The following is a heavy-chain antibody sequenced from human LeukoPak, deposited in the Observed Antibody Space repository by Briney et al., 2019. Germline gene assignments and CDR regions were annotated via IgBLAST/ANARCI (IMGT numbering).Heavy chain of an antibody. CDR1: GFTVSSNY. J-gene: IGHJ3*02. D-gene: IGHD5-24*01. V-gene: IGHV3-53*01. CDR2: IYSGGST. Sequence: AGGSLRLSCAASGFTVSSNYMSWVRQAPGKGLEWVSVIYSGGSTYYADSVKGRFTISRDNSKNTLYLQMNSLRAEDTAVYYCAREPARDGYKSGAFDIWGQGTMVTVPS. CDR3: AREPARDGYKSGAFDI.